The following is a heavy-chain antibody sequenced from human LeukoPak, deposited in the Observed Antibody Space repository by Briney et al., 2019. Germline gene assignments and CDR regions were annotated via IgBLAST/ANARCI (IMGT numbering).Heavy chain of an antibody. CDR2: ISSSSSYM. Sequence: GGSLRLSCAASGFTFSSYSMNWVRQAPGKGLEWVSSISSSSSYMYYADSVKGRFTISRDNAKNSLYLQMNSLRAEDTAVYYCARAMAGATRDDFDYWGQGTLVTVSS. D-gene: IGHD1-26*01. CDR1: GFTFSSYS. V-gene: IGHV3-21*01. J-gene: IGHJ4*02. CDR3: ARAMAGATRDDFDY.